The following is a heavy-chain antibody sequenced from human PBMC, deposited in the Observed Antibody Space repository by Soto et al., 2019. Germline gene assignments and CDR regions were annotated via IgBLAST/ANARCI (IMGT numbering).Heavy chain of an antibody. J-gene: IGHJ4*02. CDR2: IKSKTDGGTT. CDR3: TTSREIQLWTPSFDY. Sequence: KGLEWVGRIKSKTDGGTTDYAAPVKGRFTISRDDSKNTLYLQMNSLKTEDTAVYYCTTSREIQLWTPSFDYWGQGTLVTVSS. D-gene: IGHD5-18*01. V-gene: IGHV3-15*01.